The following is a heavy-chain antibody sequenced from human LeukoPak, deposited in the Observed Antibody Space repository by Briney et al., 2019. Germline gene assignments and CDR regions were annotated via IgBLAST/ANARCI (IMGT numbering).Heavy chain of an antibody. CDR1: GGSFSGYY. CDR3: ARDTAGGYGDYLTYYFDY. Sequence: SETLSLTCAVYGGSFSGYYWSWIRQPPGKGLEWIGEINHSGSTNYNPSLKSRVTMSVDTSKNQFSLKLSSVTAADTAVYYCARDTAGGYGDYLTYYFDYWGQGTLVTVSS. V-gene: IGHV4-34*01. J-gene: IGHJ4*02. D-gene: IGHD4-17*01. CDR2: INHSGST.